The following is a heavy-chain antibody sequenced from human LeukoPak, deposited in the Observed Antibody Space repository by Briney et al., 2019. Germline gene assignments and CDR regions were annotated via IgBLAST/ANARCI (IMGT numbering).Heavy chain of an antibody. CDR1: GYPISNGYY. Sequence: SETLSLTCAVSGYPISNGYYWGWIRQPPGKGLEWIGSIYYSGNTYDNPSLKSRVTISLDTSKNQFSLRLSSVTASDTADYYCARHRLFDTTGYYYDFDYWGQGTLVTVSS. J-gene: IGHJ4*02. D-gene: IGHD3-22*01. V-gene: IGHV4-38-2*01. CDR3: ARHRLFDTTGYYYDFDY. CDR2: IYYSGNT.